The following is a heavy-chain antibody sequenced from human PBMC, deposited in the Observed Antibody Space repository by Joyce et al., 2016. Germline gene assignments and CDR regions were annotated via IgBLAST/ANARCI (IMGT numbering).Heavy chain of an antibody. J-gene: IGHJ6*02. CDR1: GYSFTTYW. D-gene: IGHD3-3*01. V-gene: IGHV5-51*01. CDR2: IYPGDSDT. CDR3: ARHYDFWGGPYYYGMDV. Sequence: EVQLVQSGAEVKKTGESLKISCKGSGYSFTTYWIGWVRQMPGKGLEWMGIIYPGDSDTRYSPSFQGQVTVSVDRSINTAYLQWSRLKASDTAIYFCARHYDFWGGPYYYGMDVWGQGTSVTVTS.